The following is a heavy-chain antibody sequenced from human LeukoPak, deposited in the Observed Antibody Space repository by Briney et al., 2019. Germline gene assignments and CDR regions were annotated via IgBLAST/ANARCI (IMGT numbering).Heavy chain of an antibody. V-gene: IGHV4-30-4*01. CDR1: GGSISSGDYY. CDR3: ARGTYYDYVWGSYRPKYYFDY. CDR2: IYYSGST. J-gene: IGHJ4*02. D-gene: IGHD3-16*02. Sequence: SETLSLTCTVSGGSISSGDYYWSWIRQPPGKSLEWIGYIYYSGSTYYNPSLKSRVTISVDTSKNQFSLKLSSVTAADTAVYYCARGTYYDYVWGSYRPKYYFDYWGQGTLVTVSS.